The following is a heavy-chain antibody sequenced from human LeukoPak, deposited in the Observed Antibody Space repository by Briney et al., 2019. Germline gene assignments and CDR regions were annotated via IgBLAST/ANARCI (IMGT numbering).Heavy chain of an antibody. V-gene: IGHV3-74*01. CDR3: ARGGDTYGFSVHYYYGMDA. Sequence: GGSLRLSCAASGFTFSSYWMHWVRQAPGKGLVWVSRINSDGGSTTYADSVKGRFTISRDNAKNTLFLQMNSLRAEDTGVYYCARGGDTYGFSVHYYYGMDAWGQGTTVTVSS. D-gene: IGHD5-18*01. CDR2: INSDGGST. J-gene: IGHJ6*02. CDR1: GFTFSSYW.